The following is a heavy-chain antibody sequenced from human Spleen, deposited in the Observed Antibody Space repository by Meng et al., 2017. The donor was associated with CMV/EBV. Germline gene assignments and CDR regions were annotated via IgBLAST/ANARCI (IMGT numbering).Heavy chain of an antibody. CDR3: TTDLDSGGYDLGY. CDR1: GLTFSNAW. V-gene: IGHV3-15*07. Sequence: CGLTFSNAWMNCVRQAPGKGLEWFGRMKSKSDGGTTGYAAPVKGRFTISRDDSKDTLYLQMNSLKTEDTAMYYCTTDLDSGGYDLGYWGRGTLVTVSS. D-gene: IGHD3-22*01. J-gene: IGHJ4*02. CDR2: MKSKSDGGTT.